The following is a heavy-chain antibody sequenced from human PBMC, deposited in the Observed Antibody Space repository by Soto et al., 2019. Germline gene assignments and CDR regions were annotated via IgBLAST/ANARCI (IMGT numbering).Heavy chain of an antibody. D-gene: IGHD1-20*01. V-gene: IGHV4-4*02. CDR2: IYHSGST. Sequence: PSETLSLTCPVSCGSISSSNWWSWLRQPPGKGPGGIGEIYHSGSTNYNPSLKSRVTISVDKSKNQFSLKLSSVTAADTAVYYCARDRGITGTGGRYYYYYGMDVWGQGTTVTVSS. J-gene: IGHJ6*02. CDR1: CGSISSSNW. CDR3: ARDRGITGTGGRYYYYYGMDV.